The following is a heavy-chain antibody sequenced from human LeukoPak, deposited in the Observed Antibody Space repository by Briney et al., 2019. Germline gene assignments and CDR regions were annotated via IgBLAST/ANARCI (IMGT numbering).Heavy chain of an antibody. D-gene: IGHD6-19*01. Sequence: SVKVSCKASGGTFSSDAINWVRQAPGLGLEWIGRLIPMVDIPNYAQNFQSRVTITADKSTGTAYMELSSLRSEDTAVYYCARGSGWYSPDYWGQGTLVTVSS. CDR3: ARGSGWYSPDY. J-gene: IGHJ4*02. V-gene: IGHV1-69*04. CDR2: LIPMVDIP. CDR1: GGTFSSDA.